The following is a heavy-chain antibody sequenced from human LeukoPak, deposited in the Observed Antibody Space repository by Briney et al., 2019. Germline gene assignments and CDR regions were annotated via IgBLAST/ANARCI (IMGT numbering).Heavy chain of an antibody. CDR1: FSINTYG. CDR2: IRFDGGDT. CDR3: SKGDEVDY. V-gene: IGHV3-30*02. Sequence: RAGGSLRLSCTPSFSINTYGMHWVRQAPGRGLDWVAFIRFDGGDTNYTESVKGRFTISRDNSKNTLYLQMNTLRPEDTAVYYCSKGDEVDYWGQGTLATVSS. J-gene: IGHJ4*02.